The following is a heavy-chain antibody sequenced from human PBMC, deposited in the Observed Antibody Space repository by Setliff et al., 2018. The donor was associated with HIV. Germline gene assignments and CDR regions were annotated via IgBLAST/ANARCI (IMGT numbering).Heavy chain of an antibody. CDR1: GYTFTSFY. J-gene: IGHJ3*02. CDR2: INPSGGST. D-gene: IGHD3-22*01. V-gene: IGHV1-46*01. CDR3: ARAPYYDRSGYHGANDAFDI. Sequence: ASVKVSCKASGYTFTSFYLHWVRQDPGQGLEWMGIINPSGGSTYYAQKFQSRVTMPWDTSTSTVYMELSSLRSEDTAVYYCARAPYYDRSGYHGANDAFDIWGQGTTVTVSS.